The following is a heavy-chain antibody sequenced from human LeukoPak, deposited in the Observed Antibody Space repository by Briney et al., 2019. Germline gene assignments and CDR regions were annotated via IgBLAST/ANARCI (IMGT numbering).Heavy chain of an antibody. CDR2: IYYSGST. D-gene: IGHD3-3*01. J-gene: IGHJ6*02. CDR3: ARTRVARKKDDFWSGYDYYYGMDV. CDR1: GGSISSYY. Sequence: SETLSLTCTVSGGSISSYYWSWIRQPPGKGLEWIGYIYYSGSTNYNPSLKSRVTISVDTSKNQFSLKLSSVTAADTAVYYCARTRVARKKDDFWSGYDYYYGMDVWGQGTTVTVSS. V-gene: IGHV4-59*01.